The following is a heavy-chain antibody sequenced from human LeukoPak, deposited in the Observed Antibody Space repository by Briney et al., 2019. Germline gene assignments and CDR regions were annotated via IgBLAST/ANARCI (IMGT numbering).Heavy chain of an antibody. D-gene: IGHD2-2*01. Sequence: SETLSLTCTVSGGSISSYYWSWIRQPPGKGLEWMGYIYYSGSTNYNPSLKSRVTISVDTSKNQFSLKLSSVTAADTAVYYCARDLGGYCSSTSCYGLDYWGQGTLVTVSS. CDR3: ARDLGGYCSSTSCYGLDY. CDR1: GGSISSYY. J-gene: IGHJ4*02. CDR2: IYYSGST. V-gene: IGHV4-59*01.